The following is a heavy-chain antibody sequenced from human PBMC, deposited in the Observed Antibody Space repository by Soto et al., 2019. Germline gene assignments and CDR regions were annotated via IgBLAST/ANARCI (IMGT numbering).Heavy chain of an antibody. CDR1: GFIFSNNA. D-gene: IGHD3-3*01. Sequence: GGSLRRSWVGSGFIFSNNAMHWVRQAPGKGLEWVAFISCDSSEIFYADSVKGRFTISRDNPKNTLFLHMNSPRADDTAVYYCAIARVADSSLDHWGRGVLVTVSS. J-gene: IGHJ4*01. V-gene: IGHV3-30*01. CDR2: ISCDSSEI. CDR3: AIARVADSSLDH.